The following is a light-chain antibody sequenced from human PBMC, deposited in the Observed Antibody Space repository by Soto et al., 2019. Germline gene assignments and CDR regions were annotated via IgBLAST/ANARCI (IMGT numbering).Light chain of an antibody. Sequence: QSVLTQPPSVSAAPGQKVTISCSGSSSNIGNNYVSWYQQLPGTAPKLLIYENNKRPSGIPDRFSGSKSGTSATLGITGLQTGDEADYYCSSYAGSNNYVFGTGTKVTVL. CDR2: ENN. J-gene: IGLJ1*01. V-gene: IGLV1-51*02. CDR1: SSNIGNNY. CDR3: SSYAGSNNYV.